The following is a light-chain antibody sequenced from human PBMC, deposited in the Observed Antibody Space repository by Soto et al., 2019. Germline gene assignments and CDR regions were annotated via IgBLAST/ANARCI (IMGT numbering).Light chain of an antibody. CDR3: QQYGSSGT. V-gene: IGKV3-20*01. CDR1: QSVSKNY. Sequence: IVLTQSPGTRSVSAGERATLSCRASQSVSKNYLAWYQQKPGHAPRLLIYGASSRATGIPDRFSGIGSGTDFTLTISRMEPEDFAVYYCQQYGSSGTFGQGTKVDI. CDR2: GAS. J-gene: IGKJ1*01.